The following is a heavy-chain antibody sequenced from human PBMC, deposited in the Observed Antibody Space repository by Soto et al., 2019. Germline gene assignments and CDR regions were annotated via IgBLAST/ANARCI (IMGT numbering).Heavy chain of an antibody. Sequence: SETLSLTCTVSGGSISSSSYYWGWIRQPPGKGLEWIGSIYYSGSTYYNPSLKSRVTISVDTSKNQFSLKLSYVTAADTAVYYCARHVGVTMVRGVINVGYFDYWGQGTLVTVSS. D-gene: IGHD3-10*01. J-gene: IGHJ4*02. CDR3: ARHVGVTMVRGVINVGYFDY. CDR2: IYYSGST. V-gene: IGHV4-39*01. CDR1: GGSISSSSYY.